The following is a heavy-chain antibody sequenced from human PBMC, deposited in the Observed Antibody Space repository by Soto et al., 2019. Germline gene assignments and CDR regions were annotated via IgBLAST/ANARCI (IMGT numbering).Heavy chain of an antibody. D-gene: IGHD3-16*01. Sequence: QVQLVQSGAEVKKPGASVKVSCTASGYTFTSYGISWVRQAPGQGLEWMGWISAYNGNTNYAQKLQGRVTMTTDTSTSTAYMELRSLRSDDTAVYYCARVLGGDRPLVTTPAPPSYWGQGTLVTVSS. J-gene: IGHJ4*02. V-gene: IGHV1-18*01. CDR2: ISAYNGNT. CDR3: ARVLGGDRPLVTTPAPPSY. CDR1: GYTFTSYG.